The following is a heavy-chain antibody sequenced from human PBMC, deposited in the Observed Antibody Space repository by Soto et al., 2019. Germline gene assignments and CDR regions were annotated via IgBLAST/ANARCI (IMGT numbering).Heavy chain of an antibody. J-gene: IGHJ3*02. CDR3: ARAKQLGFGAFDI. Sequence: ASVKVSCKASGGTFSSYAISWVRQAPGQGLEWMGGIIPIFGTANYAQKFQGRVTITADESTSTAYMELSSLRSEDTAVYYCARAKQLGFGAFDIWGQGTMVTVSS. CDR2: IIPIFGTA. CDR1: GGTFSSYA. D-gene: IGHD6-6*01. V-gene: IGHV1-69*13.